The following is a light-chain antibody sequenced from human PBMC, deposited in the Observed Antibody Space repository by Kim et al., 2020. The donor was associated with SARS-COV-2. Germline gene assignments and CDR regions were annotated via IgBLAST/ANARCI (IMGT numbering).Light chain of an antibody. CDR2: RSS. V-gene: IGKV3-20*01. Sequence: EIVLTQSPGTLSLSPGERATVSCRASQSIPSSYLAWYQQRPGQAPMLLIYRSSSRATGIPDRFSGSGSGTDFSLTISRLEPEDFAVYYCQQYHNLPFTFGPGTKVDIK. CDR3: QQYHNLPFT. CDR1: QSIPSSY. J-gene: IGKJ3*01.